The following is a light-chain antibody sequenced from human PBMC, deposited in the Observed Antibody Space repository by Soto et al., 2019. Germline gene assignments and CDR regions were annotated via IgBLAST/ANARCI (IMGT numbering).Light chain of an antibody. V-gene: IGKV3-20*01. J-gene: IGKJ1*01. CDR3: QQYGSSPPT. Sequence: EIVLTQSPDTLSLSPGERATLSCRASQRVSTNSLAWYQQKPGQAPRPLIYGASSRATGTPDRFSGSGSGTDFTLIISRLEPEDFAVYYCQQYGSSPPTFGQWTKVEIK. CDR2: GAS. CDR1: QRVSTNS.